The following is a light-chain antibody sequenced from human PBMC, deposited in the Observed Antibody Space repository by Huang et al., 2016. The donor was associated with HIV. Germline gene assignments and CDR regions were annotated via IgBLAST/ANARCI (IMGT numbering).Light chain of an antibody. V-gene: IGKV3-15*01. CDR1: QSVNTN. CDR2: AAS. J-gene: IGKJ2*01. CDR3: QQRSDWPRT. Sequence: VMMSQSPATLAASPGERVTLSCGASQSVNTNLAWYQQKPGQPPRLLIYAASTRATGVPARFAGSGSGTEFTLTIDSLQSDDFAVYYCQQRSDWPRTFGQGTKLEIK.